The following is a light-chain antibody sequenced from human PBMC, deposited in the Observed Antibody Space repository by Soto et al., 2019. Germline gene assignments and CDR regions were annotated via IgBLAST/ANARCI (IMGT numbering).Light chain of an antibody. CDR3: QQYSNWPPFT. CDR2: GAS. V-gene: IGKV3D-15*01. CDR1: QSVSSSY. J-gene: IGKJ5*01. Sequence: EIVLTQSPDTLSLSPGEGATLSCRASQSVSSSYLAWYQQKPGQAPRLLIYGASSRATGIPGRFNGSGSGTEFTLTISSLQSADSAVYYCQQYSNWPPFTFGQGTRLEI.